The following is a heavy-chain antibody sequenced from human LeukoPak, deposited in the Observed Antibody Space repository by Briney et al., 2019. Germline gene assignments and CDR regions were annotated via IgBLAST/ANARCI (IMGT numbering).Heavy chain of an antibody. Sequence: SETLSLTCAVYGGSFSGYYWSWIRQPPGKGLEWIGEINHSGSTNYNPSLKSRVTISVDTSKNQFSLKLSSVTAADTAVYYCAREGIAVGIFDYWGQGTLVTVSS. CDR2: INHSGST. J-gene: IGHJ4*02. V-gene: IGHV4-34*01. CDR3: AREGIAVGIFDY. CDR1: GGSFSGYY. D-gene: IGHD6-19*01.